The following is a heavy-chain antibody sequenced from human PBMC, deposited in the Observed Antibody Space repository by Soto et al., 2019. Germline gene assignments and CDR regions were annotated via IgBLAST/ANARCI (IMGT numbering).Heavy chain of an antibody. Sequence: EVQLVESGGALVEPRGSLRLSCAASGFTFNNARMSWVRQAPGKGLDWVGRIDGGKTDFAAPVEVRFTFSRDDSRNTLFLQMISVKTEDTGVYYCTSNAAAKVGTLSYWGQGTLVTVSS. CDR2: IDGGKT. CDR1: GFTFNNAR. V-gene: IGHV3-15*02. CDR3: TSNAAAKVGTLSY. D-gene: IGHD1-26*01. J-gene: IGHJ4*02.